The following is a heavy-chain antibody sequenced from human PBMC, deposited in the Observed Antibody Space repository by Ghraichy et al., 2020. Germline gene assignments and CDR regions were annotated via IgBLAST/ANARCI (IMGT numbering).Heavy chain of an antibody. D-gene: IGHD3-22*01. J-gene: IGHJ6*03. V-gene: IGHV1-69*13. CDR2: IIPIFGTA. CDR1: GGTFSSYA. CDR3: ASLTYDSSGYYPYYYYYMDV. Sequence: SVKVSCKASGGTFSSYAISWVRQAPGQGLEWMGGIIPIFGTANYAQKFQGRVTITADESTSTAYMELSSLRSEDTAVYYCASLTYDSSGYYPYYYYYMDVWGKGTTVTVSS.